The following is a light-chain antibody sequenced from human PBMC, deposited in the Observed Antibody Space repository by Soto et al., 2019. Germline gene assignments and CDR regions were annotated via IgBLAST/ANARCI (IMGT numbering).Light chain of an antibody. CDR3: QQYNNWPYT. J-gene: IGKJ2*01. CDR2: AAS. V-gene: IGKV3-15*01. Sequence: EIVMTQSPATVSVSPGERATLSCRASQSVSSNLAWYQQKPGQGPRLLIYAASTRATAIPARFSGRGSGTEFTPTISSLQSEDFALYHCQQYNNWPYTFGHGTKLEMK. CDR1: QSVSSN.